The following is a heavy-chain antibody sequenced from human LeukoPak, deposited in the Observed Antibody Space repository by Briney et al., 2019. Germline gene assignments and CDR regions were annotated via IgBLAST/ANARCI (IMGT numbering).Heavy chain of an antibody. Sequence: PSETLSLTCAVSGASISSYFWGWIRQPPGKGLEWIGYIYYSGSPNYSPSLKSRVTISVDTSKNQFSLKLSSVTAADTATYYFARLMYYSDSGSYGMDVWGQGTTVTVSS. J-gene: IGHJ6*02. CDR3: ARLMYYSDSGSYGMDV. V-gene: IGHV4-59*08. CDR2: IYYSGSP. D-gene: IGHD3-10*01. CDR1: GASISSYF.